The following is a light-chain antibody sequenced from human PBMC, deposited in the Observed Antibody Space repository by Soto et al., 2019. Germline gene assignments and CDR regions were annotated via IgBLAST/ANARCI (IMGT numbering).Light chain of an antibody. CDR2: EVN. CDR1: SSDVGGYNY. CDR3: RSYGGRSNV. J-gene: IGLJ1*01. V-gene: IGLV2-8*01. Sequence: QSVLTQPPSASGSPGQSVAISCTGTSSDVGGYNYVSWYQQHPGKAPKLMIYEVNKRPSGVPDRFSGSKSGNTASLTVSGLQAEGEAEYYCRSYGGRSNVLGTGTKVTVL.